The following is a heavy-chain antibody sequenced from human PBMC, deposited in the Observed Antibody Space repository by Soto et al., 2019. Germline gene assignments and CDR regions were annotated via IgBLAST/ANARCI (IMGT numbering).Heavy chain of an antibody. V-gene: IGHV1-2*02. D-gene: IGHD3-22*01. CDR2: INPNNGDT. Sequence: ASVKVSCQASGYTFTGYYIYWLRQAPGQGLEWMGWINPNNGDTNYAQKFQGRVTMTRDSSISTAYLELSRLRSDDTAIYYCARLKSYYDSRGFSDYWGQGTLVTVSS. CDR3: ARLKSYYDSRGFSDY. J-gene: IGHJ4*02. CDR1: GYTFTGYY.